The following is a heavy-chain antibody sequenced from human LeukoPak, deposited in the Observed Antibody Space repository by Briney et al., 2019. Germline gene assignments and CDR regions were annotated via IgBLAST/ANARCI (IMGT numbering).Heavy chain of an antibody. CDR1: GGSISSYY. V-gene: IGHV4-59*08. J-gene: IGHJ4*02. CDR3: ARRVAAAGTEYFDY. Sequence: SETLSLTCTVSGGSISSYYWSWIRQPPGKGLEWIGYIYYSGSINCNPSLKSRVIISVDTSKNQFSLKLSSVTAADTAVYYCARRVAAAGTEYFDYWGQGTLVTVSS. CDR2: IYYSGSI. D-gene: IGHD6-13*01.